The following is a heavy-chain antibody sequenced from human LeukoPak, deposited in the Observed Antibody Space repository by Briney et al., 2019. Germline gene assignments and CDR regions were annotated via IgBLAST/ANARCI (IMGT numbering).Heavy chain of an antibody. Sequence: GGSLRLSCAASGFTFSSYAMHWVRQAPGKGLEWVAIISYDGSNKFYADSVKGRFTISRDNSKNTLYLQMSSLGPEDRAMYYCAKVAKGNIVVVTALDYWGQGTLVTVSS. CDR1: GFTFSSYA. CDR2: ISYDGSNK. J-gene: IGHJ4*02. V-gene: IGHV3-30*18. CDR3: AKVAKGNIVVVTALDY. D-gene: IGHD2-21*02.